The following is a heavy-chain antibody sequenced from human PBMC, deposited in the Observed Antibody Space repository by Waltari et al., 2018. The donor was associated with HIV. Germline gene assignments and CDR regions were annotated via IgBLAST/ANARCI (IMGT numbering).Heavy chain of an antibody. Sequence: QVQLQQWGAGLLKPSETLSLTCAVYGGSFTNYYWNWIRQPPGKGLEWIGEINHSGNTNYNPSLKSRVTISVDTSKNQFSLKLNSVTAADTAVYYCARGFRAASILGFFNGLKTNWFDRWGQGTLVTVSS. V-gene: IGHV4-34*01. CDR1: GGSFTNYY. J-gene: IGHJ5*02. CDR3: ARGFRAASILGFFNGLKTNWFDR. CDR2: INHSGNT. D-gene: IGHD2-15*01.